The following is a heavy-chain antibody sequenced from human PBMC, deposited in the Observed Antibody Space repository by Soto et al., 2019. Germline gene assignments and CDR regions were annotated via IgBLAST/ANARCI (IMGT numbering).Heavy chain of an antibody. CDR1: GGSISSSSYY. V-gene: IGHV4-39*01. CDR2: IYYSGST. CDR3: ARHQPELRTVGWFDP. Sequence: SETLSLTCTVSGGSISSSSYYWGWIRQPPGKGLEWIGSIYYSGSTYYNPSLKSRVTISVDTSKNQFSLKLSSVTAADTAVYYCARHQPELRTVGWFDPWGQGTLVTVSS. J-gene: IGHJ5*02. D-gene: IGHD1-7*01.